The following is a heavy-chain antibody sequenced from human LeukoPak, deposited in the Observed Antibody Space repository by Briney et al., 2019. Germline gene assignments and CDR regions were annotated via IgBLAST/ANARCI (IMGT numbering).Heavy chain of an antibody. CDR3: ARGAEYYYDSSGYYYRWGFDY. D-gene: IGHD3-22*01. V-gene: IGHV3-48*01. J-gene: IGHJ4*02. CDR1: GFTFSSYS. Sequence: GGSLRLSCAASGFTFSSYSMNWVRQAPGKGLEWVSYISSSSGTIYYADSVKGRFTISRDNAKNSLYLQMNSLRAEDTAVYYCARGAEYYYDSSGYYYRWGFDYWGQGTLVTVSS. CDR2: ISSSSGTI.